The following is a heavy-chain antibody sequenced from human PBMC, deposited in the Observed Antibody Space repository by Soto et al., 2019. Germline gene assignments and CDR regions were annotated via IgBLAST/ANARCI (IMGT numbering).Heavy chain of an antibody. V-gene: IGHV1-24*01. CDR1: GYTLTELS. J-gene: IGHJ5*02. CDR2: SDPEDGET. CDR3: ATARRDFWSGYHNWFDP. D-gene: IGHD3-3*01. Sequence: ASVKVSCKVSGYTLTELSMHWVRQAPGKGLEWMGGSDPEDGETIYAQKFQGRVTMTEDTSTDTAYMELSSLRSEDTAVYYCATARRDFWSGYHNWFDPWGQGTLVTVSS.